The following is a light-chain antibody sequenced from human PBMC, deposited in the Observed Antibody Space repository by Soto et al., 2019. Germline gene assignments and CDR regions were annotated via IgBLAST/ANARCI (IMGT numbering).Light chain of an antibody. CDR3: QQDGISPTT. CDR1: QSVTSNY. V-gene: IGKV3-20*01. CDR2: GAS. Sequence: SVWTQSPGSLSLSHGERATLSCRASQSVTSNYLAWYQPTPGQAPRLLLFGASIRATGIPDRLSGSGSVTDFTLNISRFEPEDSAVDHCQQDGISPTTFGQG. J-gene: IGKJ1*01.